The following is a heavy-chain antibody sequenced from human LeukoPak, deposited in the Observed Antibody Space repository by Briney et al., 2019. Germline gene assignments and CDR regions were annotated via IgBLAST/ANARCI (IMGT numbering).Heavy chain of an antibody. CDR1: GGTFSSYA. J-gene: IGHJ4*02. D-gene: IGHD3-22*01. CDR3: ASPGDSSGYYTKYYFDY. Sequence: SVKVSCKASGGTFSSYAISWVRQAPGQGLEWMGRIIPILGIANYAQKFQGRVTITADKSTSTAYMELSSLRSEDTAVYYCASPGDSSGYYTKYYFDYWGQGTLVTVSS. V-gene: IGHV1-69*04. CDR2: IIPILGIA.